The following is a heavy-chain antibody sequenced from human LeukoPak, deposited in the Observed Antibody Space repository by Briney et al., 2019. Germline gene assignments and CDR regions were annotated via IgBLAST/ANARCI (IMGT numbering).Heavy chain of an antibody. CDR3: ARPGIAAAKGAFNI. D-gene: IGHD6-13*01. Sequence: GGSLRLSCAASGFTFSSYAMHWVRQAPGKGLEWVAVISYDGSNKYYADSVKGRFTISRDNSKNTLYLLMNSLRAEDTAVYYCARPGIAAAKGAFNIWGQGTMVTVSS. V-gene: IGHV3-30-3*01. CDR2: ISYDGSNK. J-gene: IGHJ3*02. CDR1: GFTFSSYA.